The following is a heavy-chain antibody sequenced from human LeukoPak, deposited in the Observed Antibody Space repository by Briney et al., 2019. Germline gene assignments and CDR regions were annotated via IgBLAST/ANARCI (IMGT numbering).Heavy chain of an antibody. CDR1: GYIFTSYD. Sequence: ASVKVSCKASGYIFTSYDINWVRQATGQGLEWMGWMNPNSGNTGYAQKFQGGVTMTRNTSISTAYMELSSLRSEDTAVYYCARGLERWPKSGYGMDVWGQGTTVTVSS. D-gene: IGHD5-24*01. V-gene: IGHV1-8*02. J-gene: IGHJ6*02. CDR2: MNPNSGNT. CDR3: ARGLERWPKSGYGMDV.